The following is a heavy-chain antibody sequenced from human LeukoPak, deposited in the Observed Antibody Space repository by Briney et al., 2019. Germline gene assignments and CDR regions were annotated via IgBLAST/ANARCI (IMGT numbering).Heavy chain of an antibody. D-gene: IGHD2-21*02. J-gene: IGHJ4*02. Sequence: GGSLRLSCAASGFNFANHAMGWVRQTAGKGLEWVSAISGGGDITYYADSVKGRFTISRDNSKDTLFLQMHSLRPGDTAVYYCVREDTPATANYWGQGTLVTISS. CDR2: ISGGGDIT. CDR3: VREDTPATANY. CDR1: GFNFANHA. V-gene: IGHV3-23*01.